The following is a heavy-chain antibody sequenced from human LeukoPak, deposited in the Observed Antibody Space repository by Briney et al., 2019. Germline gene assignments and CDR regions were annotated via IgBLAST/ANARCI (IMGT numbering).Heavy chain of an antibody. D-gene: IGHD6-6*01. J-gene: IGHJ4*02. V-gene: IGHV4-39*01. CDR3: ARQSTSSTLRPYYFDY. CDR1: GGSISSSTYY. CDR2: IYYSGST. Sequence: SETLSLTCTVSGGSISSSTYYWGWIRQPPGKGLEWIGSIYYSGSTYYNPSLKSRVTISVDTSKNQFSLKLSSVTAADTAVYYCARQSTSSTLRPYYFDYWGQGSLVTVSS.